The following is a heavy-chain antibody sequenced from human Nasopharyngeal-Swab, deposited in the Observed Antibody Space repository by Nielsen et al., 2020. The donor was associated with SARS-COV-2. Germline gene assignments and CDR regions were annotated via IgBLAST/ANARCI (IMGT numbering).Heavy chain of an antibody. V-gene: IGHV5-10-1*01. CDR2: IYPGDSYT. Sequence: VRQMPGKGLEWMGIIYPGDSYTNYSPSFQGHVTISADKSISTAYLQWSSLKASDTAMYYCATLTVGGNNWFDPWGQGTLVTVSS. D-gene: IGHD4-23*01. CDR3: ATLTVGGNNWFDP. J-gene: IGHJ5*02.